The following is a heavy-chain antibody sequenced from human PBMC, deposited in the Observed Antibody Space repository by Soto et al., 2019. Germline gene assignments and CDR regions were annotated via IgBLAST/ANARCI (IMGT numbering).Heavy chain of an antibody. V-gene: IGHV3-48*01. CDR2: ISSSSSTI. J-gene: IGHJ4*02. CDR1: GFTFSSYS. Sequence: PGGSLRLSCAASGFTFSSYSMNWVRQAPGKGLEWVSYISSSSSTIYYADSVKGRFTISRDNAKNSLYLQMNSLRAEDTAVYYCARELFSLGGNPFGYGGQGKLVIVSS. D-gene: IGHD2-15*01. CDR3: ARELFSLGGNPFGY.